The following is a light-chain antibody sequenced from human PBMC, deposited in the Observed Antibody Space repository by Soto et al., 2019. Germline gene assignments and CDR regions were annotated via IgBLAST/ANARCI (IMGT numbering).Light chain of an antibody. V-gene: IGKV3-20*01. CDR3: EQYGSSPLT. CDR2: GAS. CDR1: QGIGDT. Sequence: EVVLTQSPATLSVSPGEGVTLSCRASQGIGDTLAWYQHKPGQTPRLLIYGASRRATGIPDRFSGRGSGTDFTLTISRLEPEDFAVYYCEQYGSSPLTFGGGTKVEIK. J-gene: IGKJ4*01.